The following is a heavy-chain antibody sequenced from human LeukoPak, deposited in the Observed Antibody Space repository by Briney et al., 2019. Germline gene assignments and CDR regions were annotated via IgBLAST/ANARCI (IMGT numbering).Heavy chain of an antibody. V-gene: IGHV3-7*02. D-gene: IGHD6-13*01. Sequence: PGGSLRLSCAASGFTFSSYAMHWVRQAPGKGLEWVANIKQDGSQTYYVDSVKGRLTISRDNAANSLFLQINSLRAEDTAVYYCARIGYSSSSFDYWGQGTLVIVSS. CDR3: ARIGYSSSSFDY. CDR1: GFTFSSYA. CDR2: IKQDGSQT. J-gene: IGHJ4*02.